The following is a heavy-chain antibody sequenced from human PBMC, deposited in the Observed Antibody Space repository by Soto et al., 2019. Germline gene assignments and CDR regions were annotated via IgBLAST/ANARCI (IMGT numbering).Heavy chain of an antibody. D-gene: IGHD3-3*01. CDR1: GGSISSGDYY. CDR3: ARERVESITIFGVVTYNWFDP. J-gene: IGHJ5*02. Sequence: QVQLQESGPGLVKPSQTLSLTCTVSGGSISSGDYYWSWIRQPPGKGLEWIGYIYYSGSTYYNPSLKSRVTISVDPSKNQFSLKLSSVTAADTAVYYCARERVESITIFGVVTYNWFDPWGQGTLVTVSS. CDR2: IYYSGST. V-gene: IGHV4-30-4*01.